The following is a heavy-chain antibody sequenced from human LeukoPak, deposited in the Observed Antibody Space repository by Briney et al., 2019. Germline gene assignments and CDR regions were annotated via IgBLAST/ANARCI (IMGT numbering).Heavy chain of an antibody. CDR2: ISSGRSII. D-gene: IGHD5-12*01. J-gene: IGHJ4*02. V-gene: IGHV3-48*01. CDR3: ARESGYAVGDY. Sequence: PGGSLRLSCAASGFTFSSYSMNWVRQAPGKGLEWVSYISSGRSIIYYADSVKGRFTISRDNAKNSLYLQMNSLRVEDTAVYYCARESGYAVGDYWGQGTLVTVSS. CDR1: GFTFSSYS.